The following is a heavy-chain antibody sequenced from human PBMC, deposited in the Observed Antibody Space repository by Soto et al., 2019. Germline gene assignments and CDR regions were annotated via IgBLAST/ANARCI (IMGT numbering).Heavy chain of an antibody. CDR2: IKQDGSEK. V-gene: IGHV3-7*01. Sequence: GGSLRLSCAASGFTFTSYWMSWVRQAPGKGLEWVANIKQDGSEKYYADSVKGRFTISRDNSKNTLYLQMNSLRAEDTAVYYCAKDRYSSGWYYFDYWGQGTLVTVSS. J-gene: IGHJ4*02. D-gene: IGHD6-19*01. CDR1: GFTFTSYW. CDR3: AKDRYSSGWYYFDY.